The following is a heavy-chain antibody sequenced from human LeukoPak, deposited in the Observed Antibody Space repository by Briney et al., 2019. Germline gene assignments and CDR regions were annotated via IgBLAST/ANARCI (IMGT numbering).Heavy chain of an antibody. CDR3: AIDQPVAGVSNFDS. D-gene: IGHD6-19*01. V-gene: IGHV7-4-1*02. J-gene: IGHJ4*02. CDR2: INPNTGSP. CDR1: GYTFTRYA. Sequence: GASVKVSCKASGYTFTRYAMNWLRQAPGQGLEWMGWINPNTGSPTYAQAFTGRFVFSLDTSVSTAYLQISSLNTEDTAVYYCAIDQPVAGVSNFDSWGQGTLVTVSS.